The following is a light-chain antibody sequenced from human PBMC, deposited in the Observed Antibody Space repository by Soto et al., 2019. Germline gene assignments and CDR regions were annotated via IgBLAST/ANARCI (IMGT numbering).Light chain of an antibody. V-gene: IGKV1-5*01. Sequence: DIQMTQSPSSVSASVGDRVTITCRASQGVNSWLAWYQQRPGKAPKLLIYDASTLESGVPSRLSGSGSGTEFTLTIRSLQPDDFATYYCHQYNSYHTFGGGTKVDIK. CDR2: DAS. CDR1: QGVNSW. CDR3: HQYNSYHT. J-gene: IGKJ4*01.